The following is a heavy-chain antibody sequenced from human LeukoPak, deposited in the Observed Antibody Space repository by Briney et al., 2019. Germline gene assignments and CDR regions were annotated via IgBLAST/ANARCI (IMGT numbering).Heavy chain of an antibody. CDR1: GFTFSSYA. CDR2: ISGSGGST. Sequence: PGGSLRLSCAASGFTFSSYAMSWVRQAPGKGLEWVSAISGSGGSTYYADSVKGRFTISRDNSKNTLYLQMNSPRAEDTAVYYCRAVVVAAAVVYYFDYWGQGTLVTVSS. CDR3: RAVVVAAAVVYYFDY. J-gene: IGHJ4*02. V-gene: IGHV3-23*01. D-gene: IGHD2-15*01.